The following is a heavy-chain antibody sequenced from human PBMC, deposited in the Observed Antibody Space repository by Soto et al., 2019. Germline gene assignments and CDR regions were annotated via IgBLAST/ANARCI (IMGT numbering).Heavy chain of an antibody. J-gene: IGHJ4*02. CDR3: AGQIYDSSSYYRT. D-gene: IGHD3-22*01. V-gene: IGHV1-18*01. CDR1: GYTFISYA. Sequence: QVQLVQSGAEVKKPGASVKVSCKASGYTFISYAISWVRQAPGQGLEWVGWISPYNGNTNYAQKFQGRVTMTTDTSTSTAYMELRSLRSDDTAVYFCAGQIYDSSSYYRTWGQGTLVTVSA. CDR2: ISPYNGNT.